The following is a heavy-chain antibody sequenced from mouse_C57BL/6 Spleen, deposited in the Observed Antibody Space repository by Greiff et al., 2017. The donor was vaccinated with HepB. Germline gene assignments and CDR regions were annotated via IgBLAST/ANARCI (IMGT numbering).Heavy chain of an antibody. Sequence: VQLQQPGAELVKPGASVKLSCKASGYTFTSYWMHWVKQRPGQGLEWIGMIHPNSGSTNYNEKFKSKATLTVDKSSSTAYMQLSSLTSEDSAVYYCARPNYYGSSFSWFAYWGQGTLVTVSA. D-gene: IGHD1-1*01. CDR2: IHPNSGST. J-gene: IGHJ3*01. CDR1: GYTFTSYW. CDR3: ARPNYYGSSFSWFAY. V-gene: IGHV1-64*01.